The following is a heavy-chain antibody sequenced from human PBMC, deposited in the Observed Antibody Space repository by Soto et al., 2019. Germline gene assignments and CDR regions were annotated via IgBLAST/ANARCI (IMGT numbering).Heavy chain of an antibody. Sequence: QVQLVQSGAEVKKPGASVKVSCKASGYTFTSYSISWVRQAPGQGLEWMGWISAYNGNTYHTRKLQGRVTMTTDTSTRTAYMELRSLRSDDTAVYCCARDVGYGLIDYWGQGTLVTVSS. CDR3: ARDVGYGLIDY. CDR1: GYTFTSYS. J-gene: IGHJ4*02. D-gene: IGHD5-18*01. V-gene: IGHV1-18*01. CDR2: ISAYNGNT.